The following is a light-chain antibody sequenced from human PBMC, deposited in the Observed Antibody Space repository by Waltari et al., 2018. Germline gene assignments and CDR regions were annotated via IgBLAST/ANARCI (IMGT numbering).Light chain of an antibody. V-gene: IGKV3-15*01. Sequence: EIVMTQSPAPLSVSPGERANLSCRASQSFRSNYLAWYQQKPGQAPRLLIYGLSTRATGIPARFSGSGFGTEFTLTISSVQAEDFAVYYCQQYDNWPPLTFGQGTRLEIK. J-gene: IGKJ5*01. CDR2: GLS. CDR1: QSFRSN. CDR3: QQYDNWPPLT.